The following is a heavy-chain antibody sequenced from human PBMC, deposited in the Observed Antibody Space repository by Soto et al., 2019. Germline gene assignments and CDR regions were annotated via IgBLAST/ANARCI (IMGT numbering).Heavy chain of an antibody. Sequence: GGSLRLSCAASGFTLSGYAMDWVRQAPGEGQGLRRGLEWVSYISSSSSTIYYADSVKGRFTISRDNAKNSLYLQMNSLRDEDTAVYYCARDLGDWETGTTWGGDDYWGQGTLVTVS. J-gene: IGHJ4*02. D-gene: IGHD1-1*01. CDR1: GFTLSGYA. CDR2: ISSSSSTI. CDR3: ARDLGDWETGTTWGGDDY. V-gene: IGHV3-48*02.